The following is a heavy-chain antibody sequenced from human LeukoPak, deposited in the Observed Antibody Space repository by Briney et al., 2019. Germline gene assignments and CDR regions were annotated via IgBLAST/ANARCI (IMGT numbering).Heavy chain of an antibody. V-gene: IGHV4-34*01. CDR3: ARAHVLLWFGELLGYFDY. Sequence: SETLSLTCAVYGGSFSGYYWSWIRQPPGKGLEWIGEINHSGSTNYNPSLKSRVTISVDTSKNQFSLKLSSVTAADTAVYYCARAHVLLWFGELLGYFDYWGQGTLVTVSS. J-gene: IGHJ4*02. CDR1: GGSFSGYY. CDR2: INHSGST. D-gene: IGHD3-10*01.